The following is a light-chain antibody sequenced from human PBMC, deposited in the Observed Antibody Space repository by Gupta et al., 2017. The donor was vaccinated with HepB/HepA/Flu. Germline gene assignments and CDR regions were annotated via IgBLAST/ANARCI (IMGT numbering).Light chain of an antibody. V-gene: IGKV3-20*01. Sequence: EIVLTQSPGTLSLSPGERATLSCRASQSVNSNYLAWYQQKPGQTPRLLIYATSNRVTGISDRFSDSGSGTEFTLTISRRELEDFAVYYCQQYGSQALYTFGQGTRMDIK. CDR2: ATS. CDR3: QQYGSQALYT. J-gene: IGKJ2*01. CDR1: QSVNSNY.